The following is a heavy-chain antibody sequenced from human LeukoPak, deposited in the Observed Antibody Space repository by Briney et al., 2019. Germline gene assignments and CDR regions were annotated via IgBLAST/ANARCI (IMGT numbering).Heavy chain of an antibody. Sequence: SETLSLTCTVSGGSISSSSYYWGWIRQPPGKGLEWIGSIYYSGSTYYNPSLQSRVTISVDTSKNQFSLKLSSVTAADTAVYYCARASQLWSYFDYWGQGTLVTVSS. V-gene: IGHV4-39*07. CDR1: GGSISSSSYY. CDR3: ARASQLWSYFDY. J-gene: IGHJ4*02. D-gene: IGHD5-18*01. CDR2: IYYSGST.